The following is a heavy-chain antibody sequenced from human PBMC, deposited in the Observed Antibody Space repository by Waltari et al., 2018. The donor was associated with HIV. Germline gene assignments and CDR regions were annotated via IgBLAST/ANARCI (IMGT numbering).Heavy chain of an antibody. D-gene: IGHD6-19*01. V-gene: IGHV3-23*01. CDR1: GFTFSSCA. Sequence: EVQLLESGGGLVQPGGSLRLSCAASGFTFSSCAMSWVRQAPGKGREWVSDISGSGLSTQYTDSVKGRFTISRDTSTTTLYLQMNNLRAEDTALYYCTRGADTLSSGSHDYWGQGTLVTVSS. CDR2: ISGSGLST. J-gene: IGHJ4*02. CDR3: TRGADTLSSGSHDY.